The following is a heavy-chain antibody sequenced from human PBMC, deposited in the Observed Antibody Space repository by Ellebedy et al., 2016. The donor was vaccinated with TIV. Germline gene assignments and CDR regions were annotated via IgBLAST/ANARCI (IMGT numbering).Heavy chain of an antibody. J-gene: IGHJ4*02. CDR1: GFTFTYFS. Sequence: GESLKISXAASGFTFTYFSFHWVRQTPEKGLEWVSSITSSSTYIFYADSVKGRFTISRDNAKNSLYLEMNSLRVEDTAVYYCARYCSGGSCYSALDSWGLGTLVTVSS. V-gene: IGHV3-21*01. CDR3: ARYCSGGSCYSALDS. CDR2: ITSSSTYI. D-gene: IGHD2-15*01.